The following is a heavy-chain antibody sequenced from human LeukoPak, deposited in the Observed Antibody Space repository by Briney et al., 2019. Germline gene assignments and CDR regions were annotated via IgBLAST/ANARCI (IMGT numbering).Heavy chain of an antibody. V-gene: IGHV4-34*01. J-gene: IGHJ4*02. Sequence: SETLSLTCAVYGGSFSGYYWSWIRQPPGKGLEWIGEINHSGSTNYNPSLKSRVTISVDTSKNQFSLKLSPVTAADTAVYCCARGVDGSGSYYLDYWGQGTLVTVSS. CDR1: GGSFSGYY. CDR2: INHSGST. D-gene: IGHD3-10*01. CDR3: ARGVDGSGSYYLDY.